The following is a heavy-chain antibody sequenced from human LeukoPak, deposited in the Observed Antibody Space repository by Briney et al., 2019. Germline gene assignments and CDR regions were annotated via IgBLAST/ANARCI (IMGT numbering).Heavy chain of an antibody. CDR1: GGTFSSYA. CDR2: IIPIFGTA. V-gene: IGHV1-69*13. Sequence: SVKVSCKASGGTFSSYAISWVRQAPGQGLEWMGGIIPIFGTANYAQNFQGRVTITADESTSTAYMELSSLRSEDTAVYYCATTVTTRSIYYYYAIDVWGQGTTVTVSS. J-gene: IGHJ6*02. D-gene: IGHD4-17*01. CDR3: ATTVTTRSIYYYYAIDV.